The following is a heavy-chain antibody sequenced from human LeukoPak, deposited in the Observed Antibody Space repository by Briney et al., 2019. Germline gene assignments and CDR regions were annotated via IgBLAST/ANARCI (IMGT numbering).Heavy chain of an antibody. V-gene: IGHV3-21*01. CDR2: ISSSSSYI. Sequence: GGSLRLSCVASGFTFSSYSMNWVRQAPGKGLEWVSSISSSSSYIYYADSVKGRFTISRDNAKNSLYLQMNSLRAEDTAVYYCARSTHYYDSTYTLAFDIWGQGTMVTVSS. J-gene: IGHJ3*02. CDR3: ARSTHYYDSTYTLAFDI. CDR1: GFTFSSYS. D-gene: IGHD3-22*01.